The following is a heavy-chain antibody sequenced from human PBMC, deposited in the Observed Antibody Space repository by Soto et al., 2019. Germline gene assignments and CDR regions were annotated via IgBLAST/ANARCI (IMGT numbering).Heavy chain of an antibody. D-gene: IGHD6-13*01. CDR2: INHSGST. CDR1: GGSFSGYY. J-gene: IGHJ4*02. V-gene: IGHV4-34*01. Sequence: QVQLQQWGAGLLKPSETLSLTCAVYGGSFSGYYWSWIRQPPGKGLEWIGEINHSGSTNYNPSLKSRVTISVDTSKNQFSLKLSSVTAADTAVYYCARGRIPFSSRAPFDYWGQGTLVTVSS. CDR3: ARGRIPFSSRAPFDY.